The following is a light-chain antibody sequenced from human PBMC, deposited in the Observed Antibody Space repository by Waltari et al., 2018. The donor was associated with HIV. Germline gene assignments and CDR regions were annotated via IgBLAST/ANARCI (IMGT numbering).Light chain of an antibody. CDR3: QQLSSYPLT. J-gene: IGKJ4*01. Sequence: DIQLTQSPSSLSASVGDRVTITCRASQGISSYLAWYQQEPGKVPKLLIYAASTLQRGVPSRFSGSGSGTEFTLTISSLQPEDFATYYCQQLSSYPLTFGGGTKVEIK. CDR1: QGISSY. V-gene: IGKV1-9*01. CDR2: AAS.